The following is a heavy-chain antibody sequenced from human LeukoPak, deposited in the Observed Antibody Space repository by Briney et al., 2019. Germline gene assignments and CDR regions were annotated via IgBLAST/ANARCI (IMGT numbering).Heavy chain of an antibody. D-gene: IGHD2-21*02. CDR1: GFTFSSYA. Sequence: PGGSLRLSCAASGFTFSSYAMHLVRQAPGKGLEWVANIKQDGSEKYYVDSVKGRFTISRDNAKNSLYLQMNSLRAEDTAVYYCARVPGYCGGDCYFDYWGQGTLVTVSS. CDR3: ARVPGYCGGDCYFDY. CDR2: IKQDGSEK. J-gene: IGHJ4*02. V-gene: IGHV3-7*01.